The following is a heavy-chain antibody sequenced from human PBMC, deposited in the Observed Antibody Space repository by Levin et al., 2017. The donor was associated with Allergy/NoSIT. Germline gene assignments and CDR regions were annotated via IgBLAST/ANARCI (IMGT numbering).Heavy chain of an antibody. V-gene: IGHV3-30*18. CDR3: AKSVAGTGIYGMDV. CDR2: ISYDGSNR. D-gene: IGHD6-19*01. J-gene: IGHJ6*02. CDR1: GFTFNNYG. Sequence: PGGSLRLSCAASGFTFNNYGMHWVRQAPGKGLEWVTVISYDGSNRYYTDSVQGRFTISRDNSKNTVLLQMNSLRVEDTAVYYCAKSVAGTGIYGMDVWGQGTTVTVSS.